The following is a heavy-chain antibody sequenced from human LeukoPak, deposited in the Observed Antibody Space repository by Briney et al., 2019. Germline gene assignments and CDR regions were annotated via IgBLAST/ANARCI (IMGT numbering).Heavy chain of an antibody. CDR2: VSSGGSTI. V-gene: IGHV3-11*04. D-gene: IGHD1-26*01. CDR3: ARDPYSGNYGNYYYYYMDV. CDR1: GFTFSDYY. J-gene: IGHJ6*03. Sequence: GGSLRLSCAASGFTFSDYYMSWIRQAPGKGLEWLSYVSSGGSTIYYADSVKGRFTISRDNSKNTLYLQMNSLGPEDTAVYYCARDPYSGNYGNYYYYYMDVWGKGTTVTISS.